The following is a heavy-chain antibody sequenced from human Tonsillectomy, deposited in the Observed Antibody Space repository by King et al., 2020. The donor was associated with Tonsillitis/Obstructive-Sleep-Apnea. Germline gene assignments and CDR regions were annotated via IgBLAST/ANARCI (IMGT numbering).Heavy chain of an antibody. D-gene: IGHD4-17*01. CDR3: ARVSPLYAFGDYYFDL. CDR1: GFTFSAFG. V-gene: IGHV3-30*03. J-gene: IGHJ4*02. CDR2: ISFDGDTK. Sequence: QLVQSGGGVVQPGSSLRLSCAASGFTFSAFGIHWVRQAPGKGLEWVAFISFDGDTKYYADSVKGRFTISRDNSKNTLSLQMNSLGAEDTAVYYCARVSPLYAFGDYYFDLGGQGTLVTVSS.